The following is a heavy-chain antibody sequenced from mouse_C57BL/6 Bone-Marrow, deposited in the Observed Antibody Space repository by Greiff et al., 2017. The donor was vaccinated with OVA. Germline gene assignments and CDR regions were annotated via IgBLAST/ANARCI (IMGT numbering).Heavy chain of an antibody. V-gene: IGHV1-64*01. D-gene: IGHD2-14*01. Sequence: VQLQQPGAELVKPGASVKLSCKASGYTFTSYWMHWVKQRPGQGLEWIGMIHPNSGSTNYNEKLKSKATLTVDKSSSTAYMQLSRLTSEDSEGYYCARRGTEDYWGQGTTLTVSS. J-gene: IGHJ2*01. CDR1: GYTFTSYW. CDR2: IHPNSGST. CDR3: ARRGTEDY.